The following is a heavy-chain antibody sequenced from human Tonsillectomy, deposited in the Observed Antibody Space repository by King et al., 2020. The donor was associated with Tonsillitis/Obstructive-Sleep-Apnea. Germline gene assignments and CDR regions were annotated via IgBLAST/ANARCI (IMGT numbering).Heavy chain of an antibody. J-gene: IGHJ4*02. CDR3: TTELDGLGDTSFDY. CDR2: IKSKIDGGTT. Sequence: VQLVESGGGLVKPGGSLRLSCAASGFTFTNAWMSWVRQAPGKGLEWVGRIKSKIDGGTTDYAAPVKGRFTISRDDSRNTLYLQMNSLKTEDTAVYYCTTELDGLGDTSFDYWGQGTLVTVSS. D-gene: IGHD3-10*01. V-gene: IGHV3-15*01. CDR1: GFTFTNAW.